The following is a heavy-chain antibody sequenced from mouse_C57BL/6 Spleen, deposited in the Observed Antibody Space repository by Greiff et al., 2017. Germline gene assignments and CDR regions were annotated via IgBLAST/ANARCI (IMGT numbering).Heavy chain of an antibody. CDR2: IDPSDSYT. CDR1: GYTFTSYW. Sequence: QVQLQQPGAELVKPGASVKLSCKASGYTFTSYWMQWVKQRPGQGLEWIGEIDPSDSYTNYNQKFKGKATLTVDTSSSTAYMQLSSLTSEDSAVYYCARTLLRRYYFDYWGQGTTLTVSS. CDR3: ARTLLRRYYFDY. J-gene: IGHJ2*01. D-gene: IGHD1-2*01. V-gene: IGHV1-50*01.